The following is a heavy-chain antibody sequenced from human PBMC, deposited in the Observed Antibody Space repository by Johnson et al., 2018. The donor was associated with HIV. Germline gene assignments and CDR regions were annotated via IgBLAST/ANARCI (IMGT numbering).Heavy chain of an antibody. CDR1: GFTFSNAW. CDR2: IKSKTDGGTT. Sequence: VQLVESGGGLVKPGGSLRLSCAASGFTFSNAWMNWVRQAPGKGLEWVGRIKSKTDGGTTDYAAPVKGRFTISRDDSKNTLYLQMNSLRAEDTAVYYCANALILDAFNIWGQGTMVTVSS. V-gene: IGHV3-15*01. J-gene: IGHJ3*02. D-gene: IGHD1-1*01. CDR3: ANALILDAFNI.